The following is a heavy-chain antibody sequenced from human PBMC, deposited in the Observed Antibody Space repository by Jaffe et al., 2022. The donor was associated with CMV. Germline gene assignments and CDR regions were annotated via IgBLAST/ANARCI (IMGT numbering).Heavy chain of an antibody. J-gene: IGHJ4*02. CDR2: ISFSSGGT. V-gene: IGHV3-23*01. Sequence: QLLESGGGLAQPGGSLRLSCEASGFTFSSHSMAWVRQAPGKGLEWVAVISFSSGGTYYADAVKGRHIISRDNSKNSLYLRLNNLRADDTAIYYCAKIYRSGRDLTPDYDYWGQGTLVTVSS. CDR3: AKIYRSGRDLTPDYDY. D-gene: IGHD6-19*01. CDR1: GFTFSSHS.